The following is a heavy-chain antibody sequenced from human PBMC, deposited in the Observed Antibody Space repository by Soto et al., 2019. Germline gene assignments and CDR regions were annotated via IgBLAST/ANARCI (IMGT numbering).Heavy chain of an antibody. V-gene: IGHV3-30*18. CDR2: ISSDGSNK. Sequence: GGSLRLSCAASGFIFSNYGVHWVRQTPGKGLEWVAVISSDGSNKYYADSVKGRFTISRDNSKYTLYLQMNSLRPEDTAMYYCAKDRSGGSYYLFDYWGQGTLVTVSS. D-gene: IGHD1-26*01. J-gene: IGHJ4*02. CDR3: AKDRSGGSYYLFDY. CDR1: GFIFSNYG.